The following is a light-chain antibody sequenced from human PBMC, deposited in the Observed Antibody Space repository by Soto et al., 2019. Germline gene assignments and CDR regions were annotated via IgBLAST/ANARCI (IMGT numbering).Light chain of an antibody. V-gene: IGKV1-9*01. CDR3: QQLNSYPIT. Sequence: IHLTQSPSSLSASVLDSFTITCLASQGISSFLAWYQQKPGKAPKLLIYAASTLQSGVPSRFSGSGSGTDFTLTISSLQPEDFATYFCQQLNSYPITFGQGTRLEIK. J-gene: IGKJ5*01. CDR1: QGISSF. CDR2: AAS.